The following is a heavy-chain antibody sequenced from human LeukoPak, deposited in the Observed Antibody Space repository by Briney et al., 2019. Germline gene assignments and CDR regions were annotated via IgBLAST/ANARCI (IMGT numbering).Heavy chain of an antibody. CDR3: ARQGSGGRAFDI. CDR2: IYSSGST. V-gene: IGHV4-59*08. CDR1: GGSISSYY. J-gene: IGHJ3*02. D-gene: IGHD1-26*01. Sequence: RSETLSLTYIVSGGSISSYYWSWIRQPPGKGLEWIGYIYSSGSTNSNPSLKSRVTISVDTSKSQFSLKMTSVTAADTAVYYCARQGSGGRAFDIWGQGTMVTVSS.